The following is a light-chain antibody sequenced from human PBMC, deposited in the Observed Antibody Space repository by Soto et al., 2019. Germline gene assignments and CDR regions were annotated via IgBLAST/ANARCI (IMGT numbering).Light chain of an antibody. Sequence: QSVLTQPPSVSGAPRQRVTISCTGSSSNIGAGYDVHWYQQLPGTAPKLLIYGNSNRPSGVPDRFSGSKSGTSASLAITGVQAEDEADYYCQSYDSSLSGYVFGTGTKVTVL. CDR1: SSNIGAGYD. CDR2: GNS. CDR3: QSYDSSLSGYV. J-gene: IGLJ1*01. V-gene: IGLV1-40*01.